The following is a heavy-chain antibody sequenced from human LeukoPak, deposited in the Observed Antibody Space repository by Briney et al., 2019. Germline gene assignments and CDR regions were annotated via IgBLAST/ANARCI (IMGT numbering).Heavy chain of an antibody. CDR3: ARGRARRLGSKFGEPTKGYYFDY. Sequence: SETLSLTCAVYGGSFSGYYWSWIRQPPGKGLEWIGGINHSGSTNYNPSLKSRVTISVDTSKNQFSLKLSSVTAADTAVYYCARGRARRLGSKFGEPTKGYYFDYWGQGTLVTVSS. CDR2: INHSGST. V-gene: IGHV4-34*01. D-gene: IGHD3-10*02. J-gene: IGHJ4*02. CDR1: GGSFSGYY.